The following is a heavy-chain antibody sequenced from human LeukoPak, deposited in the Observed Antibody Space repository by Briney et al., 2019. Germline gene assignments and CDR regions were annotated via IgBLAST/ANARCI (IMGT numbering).Heavy chain of an antibody. Sequence: PSETLSLTCAVYGGSFSGYFWTWIRQSPGKGLEWLGEVNHVGSTDCNPSLNSRLTISLDTSKNHFSLKLTSVTAADTAMYCCVGGSSGPRLAYWGQGALVTVSS. J-gene: IGHJ4*02. CDR1: GGSFSGYF. V-gene: IGHV4-34*01. CDR3: VGGSSGPRLAY. D-gene: IGHD6-19*01. CDR2: VNHVGST.